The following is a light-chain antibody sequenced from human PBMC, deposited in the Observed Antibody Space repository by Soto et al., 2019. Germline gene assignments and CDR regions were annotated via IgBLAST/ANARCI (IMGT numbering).Light chain of an antibody. J-gene: IGKJ4*02. V-gene: IGKV3-20*01. CDR1: QSVSSSY. Sequence: EIVLTQSPGTLSLSPGERATLSCRASQSVSSSYLAWYQQKPGQAPRLLIYGASSRATGIPDSFSGSGSGTDFTATISRLDPGDVAVYYCQQYCSSPLTFGGGTKVQIK. CDR2: GAS. CDR3: QQYCSSPLT.